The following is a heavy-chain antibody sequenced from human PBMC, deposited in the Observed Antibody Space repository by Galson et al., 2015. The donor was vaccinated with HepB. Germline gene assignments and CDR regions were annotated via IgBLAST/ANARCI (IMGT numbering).Heavy chain of an antibody. CDR1: GFTFSSYG. D-gene: IGHD2-15*01. CDR2: IWYDGSNK. CDR3: ARDRDIVVVVAATPRYYYGMDV. J-gene: IGHJ6*02. Sequence: SLRLSCAASGFTFSSYGMHWVRQAPGKGLEWVAVIWYDGSNKYYADSVKGRFTISRDNSKNTLYLQMNSLRAEDTAVYYCARDRDIVVVVAATPRYYYGMDVWGQGTTVTVSS. V-gene: IGHV3-33*08.